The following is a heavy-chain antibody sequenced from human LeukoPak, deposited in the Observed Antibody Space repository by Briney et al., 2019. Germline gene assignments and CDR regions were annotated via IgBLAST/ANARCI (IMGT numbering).Heavy chain of an antibody. CDR3: ARQRQKYEYCSSTSCYLRNYYYYYMDV. D-gene: IGHD2-2*01. Sequence: GSLRLSCAASGFTFRSYSMNWVRQAPGKGREWVSSISSSSSYIYYADSVKGRFTISRDNAKNSLYLQMNSLRAEDTAVYYCARQRQKYEYCSSTSCYLRNYYYYYMDVWGKGTTVTVSS. CDR2: ISSSSSYI. CDR1: GFTFRSYS. J-gene: IGHJ6*03. V-gene: IGHV3-21*01.